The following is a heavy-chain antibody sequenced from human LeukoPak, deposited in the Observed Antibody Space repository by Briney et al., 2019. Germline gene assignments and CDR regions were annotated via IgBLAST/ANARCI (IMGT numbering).Heavy chain of an antibody. Sequence: GGSLRLSGAASGFTFSSYAMSWVRQAPGKGLEWVSAVSGSGGSTYYADSVEGRFTISRDNSKNTLHLQMNSLRAEDTAVYYCAKRGVTGYKEAFDYWGQGTLVTVSS. CDR1: GFTFSSYA. D-gene: IGHD3-9*01. J-gene: IGHJ4*02. CDR2: VSGSGGST. V-gene: IGHV3-23*01. CDR3: AKRGVTGYKEAFDY.